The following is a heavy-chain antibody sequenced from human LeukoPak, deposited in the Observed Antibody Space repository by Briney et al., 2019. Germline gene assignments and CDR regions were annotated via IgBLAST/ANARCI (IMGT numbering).Heavy chain of an antibody. CDR2: IYYSGST. V-gene: IGHV4-39*01. CDR1: GGSISSSSYY. D-gene: IGHD1-26*01. CDR3: ASRFSGSYFPFDY. Sequence: KTSETLSLTCTVSGGSISSSSYYWGWIRQPPGKGLEWIGSIYYSGSTYYNPSLKSRVTISVDTSKNQFSLKLSSVTAADTAVYYYASRFSGSYFPFDYWGQGTLVTVSS. J-gene: IGHJ4*02.